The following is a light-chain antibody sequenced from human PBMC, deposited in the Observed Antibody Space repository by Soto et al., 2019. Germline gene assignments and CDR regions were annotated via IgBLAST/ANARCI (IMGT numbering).Light chain of an antibody. CDR3: QHSSFSSRT. Sequence: DIQMTQSPSTLSASIGDGVTITCRASQAIDTWLAWYQQKPGKAPKLLIYKASSLQTGVPSRFSGSGYGTEFTLTISSLQPDDFASYYCQHSSFSSRTFGQGTKVEVK. CDR2: KAS. V-gene: IGKV1-5*03. CDR1: QAIDTW. J-gene: IGKJ1*01.